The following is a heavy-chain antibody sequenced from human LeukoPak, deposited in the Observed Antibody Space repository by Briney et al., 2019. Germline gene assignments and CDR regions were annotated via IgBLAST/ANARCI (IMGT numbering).Heavy chain of an antibody. J-gene: IGHJ6*04. CDR2: IKPDGSDK. Sequence: GGSLRLSCVVSGFTFTNYWMGWVRQAPGKRLEWVGNIKPDGSDKYYMDSMKGRFTISRDNSENSLHLHMNSLRAEDTAVYYCAELGITMIGGVWGKGTTLTISS. CDR1: GFTFTNYW. V-gene: IGHV3-7*01. D-gene: IGHD3-10*02. CDR3: AELGITMIGGV.